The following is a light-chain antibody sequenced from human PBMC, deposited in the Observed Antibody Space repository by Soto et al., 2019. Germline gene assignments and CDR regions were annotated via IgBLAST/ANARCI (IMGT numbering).Light chain of an antibody. CDR2: RAS. V-gene: IGKV3-15*01. CDR1: HYVYSN. Sequence: EIVVTQSPATLSMSPGERATLSCTASHYVYSNVAWFQQRPGQAPRLLIYRASARATGTPARFSGSGSGTEFTLTITSLQSEDFAVYYCQQYHNLWTFGQGTKVDIK. CDR3: QQYHNLWT. J-gene: IGKJ1*01.